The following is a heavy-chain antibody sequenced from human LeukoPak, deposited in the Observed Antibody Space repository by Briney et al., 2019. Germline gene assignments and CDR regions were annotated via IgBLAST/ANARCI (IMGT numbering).Heavy chain of an antibody. CDR3: AKDSVTMVRGGGGQSVQH. CDR1: GFTFSSYA. J-gene: IGHJ1*01. V-gene: IGHV3-23*01. D-gene: IGHD3-10*01. CDR2: ISGGGGST. Sequence: GGSLRLSCAASGFTFSSYAMTWVRQAPGKGLEWVSAISGGGGSTYYADSVKGRFTISRDNSKNTVYLQMNSLRAEDTAVYYCAKDSVTMVRGGGGQSVQHWGQGTLVTVSS.